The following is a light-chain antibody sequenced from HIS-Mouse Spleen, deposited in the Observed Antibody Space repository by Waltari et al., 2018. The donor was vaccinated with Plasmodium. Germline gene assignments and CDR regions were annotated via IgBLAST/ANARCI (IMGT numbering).Light chain of an antibody. CDR3: AAWDDSLSGPV. J-gene: IGLJ3*02. Sequence: QSVLTQPPSASGTPGQWVTISCSGCSSNIVSHYVSWYPQLPGTAPKLLIYRNNQRPSGVPDRFSGSKSGTSASLAISGLRSEDEADYYCAAWDDSLSGPVFGGGTKLTVL. CDR1: SSNIVSHY. V-gene: IGLV1-47*01. CDR2: RNN.